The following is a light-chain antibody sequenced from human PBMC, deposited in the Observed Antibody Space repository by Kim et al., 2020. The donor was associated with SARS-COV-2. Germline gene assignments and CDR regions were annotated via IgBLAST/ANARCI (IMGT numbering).Light chain of an antibody. CDR3: YSAADNNLWV. J-gene: IGLJ3*02. CDR1: VLAKKY. CDR2: IDS. Sequence: VSPGQTARITCSGDVLAKKYARWIQQKPGQGPVLVIYIDSERPSGIPERFSGSNSGTTVTLTISGAQVEDEAGYYCYSAADNNLWVFGGGTQLTVL. V-gene: IGLV3-27*01.